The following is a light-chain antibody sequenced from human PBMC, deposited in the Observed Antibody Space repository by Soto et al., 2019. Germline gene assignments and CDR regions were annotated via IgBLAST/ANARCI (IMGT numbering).Light chain of an antibody. V-gene: IGKV4-1*01. CDR1: HSVLFKSNNKKY. CDR3: QQYYSPPWT. J-gene: IGKJ1*01. Sequence: DIVLTQSPVSLAVSLGDRATINCRSIHSVLFKSNNKKYLGWYQKKTGQPPKLLIYWASTRESGVPERLSGSGYGTDLTITISSMQAEDVAVYYCQQYYSPPWTFGQGTKVDIK. CDR2: WAS.